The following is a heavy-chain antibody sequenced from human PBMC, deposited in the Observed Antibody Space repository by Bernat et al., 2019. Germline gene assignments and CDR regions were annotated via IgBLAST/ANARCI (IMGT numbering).Heavy chain of an antibody. J-gene: IGHJ2*01. CDR1: GGSISSSSYY. CDR2: IYYSGST. D-gene: IGHD2-21*02. V-gene: IGHV4-31*03. CDR3: ARVAGGDYVWYFDL. Sequence: QLQLQESGPGLVKPSETLSLTCTVSGGSISSSSYYWGWIRQPPGKGLEWIGYIYYSGSTYYNPSLKSRVTISVDTSKNQFSLKLSSVTAADTAVYYCARVAGGDYVWYFDLWGRGTLVTVSS.